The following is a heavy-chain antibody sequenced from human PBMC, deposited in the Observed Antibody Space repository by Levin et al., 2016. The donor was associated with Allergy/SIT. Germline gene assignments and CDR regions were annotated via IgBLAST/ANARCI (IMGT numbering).Heavy chain of an antibody. V-gene: IGHV1-58*02. CDR1: GFTFTSSA. J-gene: IGHJ6*03. D-gene: IGHD5-18*01. Sequence: SVKVSCKASGFTFTSSAMQWVRQARGQRLEWIGWIVVGSGNTNYAQKFQERVTITRDMSTSTAYMELSSLRSEDTAVYYCAVPAPQRYSYDHKGYYYYYYMDVWGKGTTVTVSS. CDR2: IVVGSGNT. CDR3: AVPAPQRYSYDHKGYYYYYYMDV.